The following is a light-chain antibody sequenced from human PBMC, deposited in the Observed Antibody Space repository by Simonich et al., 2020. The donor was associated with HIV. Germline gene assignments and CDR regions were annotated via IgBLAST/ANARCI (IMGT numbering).Light chain of an antibody. Sequence: DIQMTQSPSTLSASVGDRVTITCRASQSISDWLAWYQQKPGKAPKFLIYKASTLESGGPSRFSGSGSGTDFTLTISSLQPGDFATYYCQQSYSTPTFGGGTKVEIK. J-gene: IGKJ4*01. CDR3: QQSYSTPT. CDR2: KAS. V-gene: IGKV1-5*03. CDR1: QSISDW.